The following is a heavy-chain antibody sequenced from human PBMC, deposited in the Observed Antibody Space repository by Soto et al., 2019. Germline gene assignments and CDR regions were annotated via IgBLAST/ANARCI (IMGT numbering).Heavy chain of an antibody. CDR1: GGSFSGYS. V-gene: IGHV4-34*01. CDR2: INHSITT. D-gene: IGHD3-9*01. Sequence: QVQLQQWGAGLLKPSETLSLTCAVYGGSFSGYSWTWIRQPPGRGLEWIGEINHSITTNYNPSLKSRVTISVDTSKNQFSLKLSSVTAADTAVYYCARDEGGYDILTGYYKAHHFDYWGQGVLVTVSS. CDR3: ARDEGGYDILTGYYKAHHFDY. J-gene: IGHJ4*02.